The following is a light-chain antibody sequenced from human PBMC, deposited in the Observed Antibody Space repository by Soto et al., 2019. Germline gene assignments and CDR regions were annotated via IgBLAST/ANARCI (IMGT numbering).Light chain of an antibody. Sequence: QAVVTQEPSLTVSPGGTVTLTSGSTTGPVTSGHYPFWFQQKPGQAPRTLIYDANNKYSWTPALFSGSLLGGKAALTLSGAQPEDEAEYYCLLSYSGARPVVFGGGTKLNVL. CDR3: LLSYSGARPVV. CDR1: TGPVTSGHY. J-gene: IGLJ2*01. V-gene: IGLV7-46*01. CDR2: DAN.